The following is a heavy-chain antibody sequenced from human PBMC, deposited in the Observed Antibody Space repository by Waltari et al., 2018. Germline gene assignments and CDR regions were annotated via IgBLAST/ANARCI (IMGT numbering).Heavy chain of an antibody. J-gene: IGHJ6*02. CDR1: GYTFTSYY. V-gene: IGHV1-46*01. Sequence: QVQLVQSGAEVKKPGASVKVSCKASGYTFTSYYMHWVRQAPGQGLEWMGIINPSGGSTSYAQKFQGRVTITRDTSASTAYMELSSLRSEDTAVYYCARGLRSSRWNWSWGMDVWGQGTTVTVSS. D-gene: IGHD6-13*01. CDR2: INPSGGST. CDR3: ARGLRSSRWNWSWGMDV.